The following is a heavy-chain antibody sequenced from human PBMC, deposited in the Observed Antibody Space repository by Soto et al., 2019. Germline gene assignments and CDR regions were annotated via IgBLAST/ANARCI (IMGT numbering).Heavy chain of an antibody. CDR3: ATTYYYGSGSLH. V-gene: IGHV4-39*01. Sequence: SETLSLTCTVSGGSISSSSYYWGWIRQPPGKGLEWIGSIYYSGSTYYNPSIKSRVTISVDTSKNQFSLKLSSVTAADTAVYYCATTYYYGSGSLHWGQGTLVTVSS. J-gene: IGHJ4*02. D-gene: IGHD3-10*01. CDR1: GGSISSSSYY. CDR2: IYYSGST.